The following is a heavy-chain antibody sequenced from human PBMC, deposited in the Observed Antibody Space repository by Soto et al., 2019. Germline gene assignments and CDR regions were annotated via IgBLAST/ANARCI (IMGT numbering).Heavy chain of an antibody. V-gene: IGHV1-69*12. Sequence: QVQLVQSGAEVKKPGSSVKVSCKASGGTFSTDSNSWVRQAPGQGLEWMGGIIPMFGTANNAQKFQGRVTITADESTSTAYMELSSLRSEDTAVYFCAREIDGYYGMDVWGQGTTITVAS. CDR1: GGTFSTDS. J-gene: IGHJ6*02. CDR2: IIPMFGTA. CDR3: AREIDGYYGMDV.